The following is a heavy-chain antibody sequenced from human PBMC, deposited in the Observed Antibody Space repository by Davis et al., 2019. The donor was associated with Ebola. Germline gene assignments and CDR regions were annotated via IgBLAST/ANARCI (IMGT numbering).Heavy chain of an antibody. CDR3: AREPIFGSGWYPHYYGMDV. Sequence: GSLRLSCTVSGGSVSSGDYYWSWIRQPPGKGLEWIGEIYHSGSTNYNPSLKSRVTISVDKSKNQFSLKLSSVTAADTAVYYCAREPIFGSGWYPHYYGMDVWGQGTTVTVSS. J-gene: IGHJ6*02. CDR2: IYHSGST. V-gene: IGHV4-61*08. D-gene: IGHD6-19*01. CDR1: GGSVSSGDYY.